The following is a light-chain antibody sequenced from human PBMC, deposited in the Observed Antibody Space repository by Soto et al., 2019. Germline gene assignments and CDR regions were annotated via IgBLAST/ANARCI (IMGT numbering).Light chain of an antibody. CDR1: QTVSRN. CDR2: DIS. CDR3: QQYNDWPIT. J-gene: IGKJ4*01. Sequence: EVVMTQSPATLSVSPGERATLSCRASQTVSRNLAWYQQRPGQSPRLLIYDISTRAAGVPARFSGSGSETEFSLTISSLQSEDFAVYYCQQYNDWPITFGGGTKVDIK. V-gene: IGKV3-15*01.